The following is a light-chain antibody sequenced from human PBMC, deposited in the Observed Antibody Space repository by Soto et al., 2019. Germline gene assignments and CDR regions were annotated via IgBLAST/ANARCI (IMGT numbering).Light chain of an antibody. J-gene: IGKJ4*01. V-gene: IGKV3-15*01. CDR1: QSVNSN. CDR3: QQYNVWPLT. Sequence: EIVMTQSPVTLSVSPGDRAILSCRASQSVNSNLAWYQQKPGQTPKLLIYVASTRATGIPARFSGSGSGTEFTLTISSLQSEDFAVYYCQQYNVWPLTFGGGTKVEFK. CDR2: VAS.